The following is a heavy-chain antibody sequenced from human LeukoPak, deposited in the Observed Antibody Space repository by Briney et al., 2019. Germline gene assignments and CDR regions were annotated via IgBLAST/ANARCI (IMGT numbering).Heavy chain of an antibody. CDR2: ISSSSSYI. J-gene: IGHJ4*02. CDR1: GFTFSSYS. D-gene: IGHD5-18*01. Sequence: GGSLRLSCAASGFTFSSYSMNWVRQAPGKRLEWVSSISSSSSYIYYADSVKGRFTISRDNAKNSLYLQMNSLRAEDTAVYYCARAKGYSYDPTNFDYWGQGTLVTVSS. CDR3: ARAKGYSYDPTNFDY. V-gene: IGHV3-21*01.